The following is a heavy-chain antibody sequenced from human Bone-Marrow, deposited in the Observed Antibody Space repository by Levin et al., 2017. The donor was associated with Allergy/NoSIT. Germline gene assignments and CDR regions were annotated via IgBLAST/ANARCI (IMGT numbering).Heavy chain of an antibody. J-gene: IGHJ4*02. V-gene: IGHV1-18*01. Sequence: PVASVKVSCKPSGYTFMNYGISWVRQAPGQGLEWMGWISGYNGNTNYAQKFQDRVTMTTDTSTGYMELRSLRSDDTAVYWCARSSTYSSSPVSLDYWGQGTLVTVSS. D-gene: IGHD6-6*01. CDR1: GYTFMNYG. CDR2: ISGYNGNT. CDR3: ARSSTYSSSPVSLDY.